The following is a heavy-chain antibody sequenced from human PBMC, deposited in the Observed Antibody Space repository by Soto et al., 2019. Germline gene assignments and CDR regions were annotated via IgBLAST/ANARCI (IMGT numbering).Heavy chain of an antibody. D-gene: IGHD3-16*02. Sequence: GGSLRLSCAASGFTFSSYSMNWVRQAPGKGLEWVSYISSSSSTIYYADSVKGRFTISRDNAKNSLYLQMYSLRAEDTAVYYCARSSLFDAFDIWGQGTMVTVSS. CDR2: ISSSSSTI. V-gene: IGHV3-48*01. J-gene: IGHJ3*02. CDR1: GFTFSSYS. CDR3: ARSSLFDAFDI.